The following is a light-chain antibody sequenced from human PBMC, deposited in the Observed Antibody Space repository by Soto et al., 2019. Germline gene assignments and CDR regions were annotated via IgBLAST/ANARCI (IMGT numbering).Light chain of an antibody. CDR3: QQTYSTLIT. Sequence: DIQMTQSPSSLSASVGDRVTSTCRAGQSISSYLNWFQQKPGRAPNLLIYAASTLQSGVPSRFSGSGSGTDFTLTISSLQPEDFATYYCQQTYSTLITFGQGTRLEIK. J-gene: IGKJ5*01. CDR1: QSISSY. CDR2: AAS. V-gene: IGKV1-39*01.